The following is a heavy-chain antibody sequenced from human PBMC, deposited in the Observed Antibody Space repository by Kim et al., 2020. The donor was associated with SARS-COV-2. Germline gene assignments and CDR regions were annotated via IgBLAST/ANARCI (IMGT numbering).Heavy chain of an antibody. CDR1: GYTLTELS. D-gene: IGHD2-8*01. J-gene: IGHJ6*02. CDR3: ATQPLMVYYYGMDV. Sequence: ASVKVSCKVSGYTLTELSMHWVRQAPGKGLEWMGGFDPEDGETIYAQKFQGRVTMTEDTSTDTAYMELSSLRSEDTAVYYCATQPLMVYYYGMDVWGQGTTVTVSS. CDR2: FDPEDGET. V-gene: IGHV1-24*01.